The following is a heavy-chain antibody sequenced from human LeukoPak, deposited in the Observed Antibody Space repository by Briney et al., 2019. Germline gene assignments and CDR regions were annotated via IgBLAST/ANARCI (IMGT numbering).Heavy chain of an antibody. Sequence: SETLSLTCTVSGGSISSSSHYRGWIRQPPGKGLEWIVTIYYSRSAYYDPSLNSRITISVDTSKNQFSLKLSSVTAADTAVYYCASWPLVDMTTSGLDYWGQGTLVTVSS. CDR1: GGSISSSSHY. D-gene: IGHD5-24*01. CDR2: IYYSRSA. CDR3: ASWPLVDMTTSGLDY. V-gene: IGHV4-39*01. J-gene: IGHJ4*02.